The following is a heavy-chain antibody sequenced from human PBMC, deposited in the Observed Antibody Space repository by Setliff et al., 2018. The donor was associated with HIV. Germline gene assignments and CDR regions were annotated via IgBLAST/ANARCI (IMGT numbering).Heavy chain of an antibody. D-gene: IGHD2-15*01. CDR2: INHSGST. CDR1: GGSFSGYY. Sequence: SETLSLTCAVYGGSFSGYYWSWIRQPPGKGLEWIGEINHSGSTNYNPSLKSRVTISVDTSKNQFSLKLSSVTAADTAVYYCARSPGSRAATGADRFDPWGQGTLVTVSS. CDR3: ARSPGSRAATGADRFDP. J-gene: IGHJ5*02. V-gene: IGHV4-34*01.